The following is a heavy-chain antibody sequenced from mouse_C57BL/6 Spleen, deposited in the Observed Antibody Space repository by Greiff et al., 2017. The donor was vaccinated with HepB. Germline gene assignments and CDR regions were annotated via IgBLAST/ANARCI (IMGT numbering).Heavy chain of an antibody. J-gene: IGHJ3*01. CDR2: ISDGGSYT. V-gene: IGHV5-4*03. CDR1: GFTFSSYA. D-gene: IGHD2-2*01. CDR3: ARIYYGYRFAY. Sequence: EVKLVESGGGLVKPGGSLKLSCAASGFTFSSYAMSWVRQTPEKRLEWVATISDGGSYTYYPDNVKGRFTISRDNAKNNLYLQMSHLKSEDTAMYYCARIYYGYRFAYWGQGTLVTVSA.